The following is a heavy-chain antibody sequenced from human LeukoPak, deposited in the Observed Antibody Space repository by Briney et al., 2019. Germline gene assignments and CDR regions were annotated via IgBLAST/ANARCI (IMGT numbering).Heavy chain of an antibody. CDR1: GFTFSIYE. CDR3: ARVGSGWYIDY. D-gene: IGHD6-19*01. CDR2: ISSSGSTM. J-gene: IGHJ4*02. V-gene: IGHV3-48*03. Sequence: GGSLRLSCAASGFTFSIYEMNWVRQAPGKGLEWVSYISSSGSTMCYADSVKGRFTISRDNAKNSLYLQMNSLRAEDTAVYYCARVGSGWYIDYWGQGTLVTVSS.